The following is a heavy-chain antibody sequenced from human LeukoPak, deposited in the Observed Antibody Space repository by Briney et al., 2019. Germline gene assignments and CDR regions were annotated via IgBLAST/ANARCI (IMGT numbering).Heavy chain of an antibody. J-gene: IGHJ4*02. CDR3: ARGPERELFSPFDY. Sequence: PSETLSLTCAVYGASFSGYYWSWIRQPPGKGREWVGEINHSGSTNYNPSLKSRVTISVDTSKNQFSLKLSSVTAADTAVYYCARGPERELFSPFDYWGQGTLVTVSS. V-gene: IGHV4-34*01. CDR2: INHSGST. CDR1: GASFSGYY. D-gene: IGHD3-10*01.